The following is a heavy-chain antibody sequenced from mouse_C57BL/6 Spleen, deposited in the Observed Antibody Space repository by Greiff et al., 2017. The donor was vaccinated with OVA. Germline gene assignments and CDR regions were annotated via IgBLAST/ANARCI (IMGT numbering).Heavy chain of an antibody. D-gene: IGHD4-1*01. Sequence: DVHLVESGGGLVKPGGSLKLSCAASGFTFSDYGMHWVRQAPEKGLEWVAYISSGSSTIYYADTVKGRFTISRDNAKNTLYLQMTSLRSEDTAMYYCARPWDWYFDVWGTGTTVTVSS. V-gene: IGHV5-17*01. CDR2: ISSGSSTI. J-gene: IGHJ1*03. CDR1: GFTFSDYG. CDR3: ARPWDWYFDV.